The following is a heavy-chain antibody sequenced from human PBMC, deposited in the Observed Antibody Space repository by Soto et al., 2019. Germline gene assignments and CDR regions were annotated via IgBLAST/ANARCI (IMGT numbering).Heavy chain of an antibody. CDR1: GGSFNGYF. V-gene: IGHV4-34*01. CDR2: IDHGGST. J-gene: IGHJ4*02. Sequence: PSETLSLTCAVYGGSFNGYFWTWIRQPPGKGPEWIGDIDHGGSTNYNPSLKSRVTISVDTSKNQFSLKLRSVTAADMAMFYCARAPAKYYFDSWGQGTQVTVSS. CDR3: ARAPAKYYFDS.